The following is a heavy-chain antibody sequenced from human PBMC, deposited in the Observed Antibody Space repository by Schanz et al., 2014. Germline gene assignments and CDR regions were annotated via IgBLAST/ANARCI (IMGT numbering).Heavy chain of an antibody. V-gene: IGHV3-7*01. CDR2: IKQDGIEK. CDR3: ARDKGGYYPFDY. D-gene: IGHD3-3*01. CDR1: GFIFSDHY. Sequence: EVQLVESEGGLVQPGGSLRLSCAASGFIFSDHYMEWVRQAPGKGLQWVANIKQDGIEKYYVDSVKGRFTISRDNAKNSLYLQMNSLTADDTAVYYCARDKGGYYPFDYWGRGTLVTVSS. J-gene: IGHJ4*02.